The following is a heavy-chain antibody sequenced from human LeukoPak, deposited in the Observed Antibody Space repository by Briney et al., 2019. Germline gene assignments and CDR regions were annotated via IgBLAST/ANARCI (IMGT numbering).Heavy chain of an antibody. J-gene: IGHJ4*02. CDR2: IYPGDSDT. V-gene: IGHV5-51*01. CDR3: ARDLDTGGYNFNY. D-gene: IGHD2-8*02. CDR1: GYSFTNYW. Sequence: GESLKISCKASGYSFTNYWIGWVRQMPGKGLEWMGPIYPGDSDTRYSPSFQGQVTISADKSITTAYLQWSSLEASDTAMYYCARDLDTGGYNFNYWGQGTPVTVSS.